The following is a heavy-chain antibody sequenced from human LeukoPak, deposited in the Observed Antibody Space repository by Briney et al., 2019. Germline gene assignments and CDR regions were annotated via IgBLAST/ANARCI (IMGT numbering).Heavy chain of an antibody. CDR3: AREYDSSGYYYYHFDY. V-gene: IGHV3-21*01. Sequence: GGSLRLSCAASGFTFSSYSMNWVRQAPGKGLEWVSSISKGSSYIYYADSVEGRFTISRDNATNSLYLQMNSLRVEDTAVYYCAREYDSSGYYYYHFDYWGQGTLVTVSS. J-gene: IGHJ4*02. CDR1: GFTFSSYS. D-gene: IGHD3-22*01. CDR2: ISKGSSYI.